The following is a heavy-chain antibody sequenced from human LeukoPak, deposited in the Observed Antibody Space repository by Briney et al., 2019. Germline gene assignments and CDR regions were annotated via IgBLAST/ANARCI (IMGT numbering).Heavy chain of an antibody. J-gene: IGHJ5*02. V-gene: IGHV4-59*01. D-gene: IGHD3-3*01. CDR2: IYYSGRT. CDR3: ASQENDFWSGYPQNWFDP. CDR1: GGSIRSYY. Sequence: PSETLSLTCTVPGGSIRSYYWSWIRQPPGKGLGWTGHIYYSGRTNYNPSLKSRDTISVDTSNNQFSLKLSSVTAADTAVYYCASQENDFWSGYPQNWFDPWGQGTLVTVSS.